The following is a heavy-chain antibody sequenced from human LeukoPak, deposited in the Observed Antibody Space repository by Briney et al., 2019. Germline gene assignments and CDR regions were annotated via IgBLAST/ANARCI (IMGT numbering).Heavy chain of an antibody. CDR1: GGTFSSYA. J-gene: IGHJ4*02. CDR2: IIPIFGTA. D-gene: IGHD4-17*01. Sequence: PMASVKVSCKASGGTFSSYAISWVRQAPGQGHEWMGGIIPIFGTANYAQKFQGRVTITADESTSTAYMELSSLRSEDTAVYYCASNDYGDYVGYYWGQGTLVTVSS. CDR3: ASNDYGDYVGYY. V-gene: IGHV1-69*13.